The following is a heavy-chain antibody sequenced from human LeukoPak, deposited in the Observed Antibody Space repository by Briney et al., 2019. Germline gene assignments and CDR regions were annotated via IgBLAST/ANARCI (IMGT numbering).Heavy chain of an antibody. CDR2: IKQDGSEK. D-gene: IGHD4-23*01. V-gene: IGHV3-7*01. J-gene: IGHJ4*02. CDR3: ARAIGKSEGY. CDR1: GFTLSSYW. Sequence: GGSLRLSCAASGFTLSSYWMSWVRQAPGKGLEWVANIKQDGSEKYYVDSVKGRFTISRDNAKNSVYLQMNSLRAEDTAVYYCARAIGKSEGYWGQGTLVTVSS.